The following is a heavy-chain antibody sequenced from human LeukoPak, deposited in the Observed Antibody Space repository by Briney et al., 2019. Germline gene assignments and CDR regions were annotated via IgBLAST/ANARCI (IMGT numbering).Heavy chain of an antibody. D-gene: IGHD6-19*01. CDR2: ISYDGSNK. Sequence: PGGSLRLSRAPSVFTLSSYGMHWVRPAPCRGVEWVAVISYDGSNKYYADSLKGRFTISRDHSKNTLYLQMNSLRAEDTAVYYCAKDWHSSGWYYFDYWGQGTLVTVSS. CDR3: AKDWHSSGWYYFDY. CDR1: VFTLSSYG. V-gene: IGHV3-30*18. J-gene: IGHJ4*02.